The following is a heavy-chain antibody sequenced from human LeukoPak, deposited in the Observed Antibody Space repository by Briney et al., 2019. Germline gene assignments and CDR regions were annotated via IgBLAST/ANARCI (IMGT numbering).Heavy chain of an antibody. Sequence: SETLSLTCTVSGGSISTYYWSCIRQPPGKGLWWIGYVYYSVTNNYNPSLKSRVTISLDTSKNQFSLMLSSVTAADTAVYFCARGERRDGYTFAYWGQGTLVTVSS. CDR2: VYYSVTN. CDR1: GGSISTYY. J-gene: IGHJ4*02. CDR3: ARGERRDGYTFAY. D-gene: IGHD5-24*01. V-gene: IGHV4-59*01.